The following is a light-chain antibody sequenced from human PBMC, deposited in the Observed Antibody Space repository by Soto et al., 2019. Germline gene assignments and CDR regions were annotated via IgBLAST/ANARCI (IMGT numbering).Light chain of an antibody. Sequence: EVMLKQSPGTLSLSPWERATLSCRASQSVSSNLAWYQQKPVQAPRLLISGASTRATGIPARLSGSGSGTEFTLTISSLRSEDFAVYYCQQYDNWPITFGQVTRLEI. V-gene: IGKV3-15*01. CDR1: QSVSSN. J-gene: IGKJ5*01. CDR3: QQYDNWPIT. CDR2: GAS.